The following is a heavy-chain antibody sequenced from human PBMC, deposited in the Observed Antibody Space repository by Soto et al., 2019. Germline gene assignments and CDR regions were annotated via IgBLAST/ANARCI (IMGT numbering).Heavy chain of an antibody. Sequence: QVQLVESGGGVVQPGRSLRLSCAASGFTFSSYGMHWVRQAPGKGLEWVAVISYDGSNKYYADSVKGRFTISRDNSKNTLYLQMNSLRAEDTAVYYCANGAEIVGATNYWGQGTLVTVSS. CDR1: GFTFSSYG. V-gene: IGHV3-30*18. CDR2: ISYDGSNK. CDR3: ANGAEIVGATNY. J-gene: IGHJ4*02. D-gene: IGHD1-26*01.